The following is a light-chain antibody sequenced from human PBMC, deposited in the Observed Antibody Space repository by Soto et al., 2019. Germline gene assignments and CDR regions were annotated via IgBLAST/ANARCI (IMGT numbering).Light chain of an antibody. V-gene: IGKV1-8*01. J-gene: IGKJ4*02. CDR2: AAS. CDR3: KQYYSYPLT. Sequence: AIRMTQSPSSLSASTGDRVTISCRASQGISSYLAWYQQKPGKAPKLLIYAASTLQSGVPSMFSGSGSGTDFTLTIRCIHSEDFATYYCKQYYSYPLTCGGGPKVEIK. CDR1: QGISSY.